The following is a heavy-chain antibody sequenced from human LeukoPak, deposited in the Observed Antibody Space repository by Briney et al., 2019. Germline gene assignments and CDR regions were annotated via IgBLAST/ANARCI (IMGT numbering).Heavy chain of an antibody. Sequence: GGSLRLSCAASGFTFSSYWMHWVRQAPGKGLVWVSRINSDGSSTSYADSVKGRFTISRDNAKNTLYLQMNSLRAEDTAVYYCARVGYYDSSGYYSVAFDIWGQGTMVTVSS. V-gene: IGHV3-74*01. CDR3: ARVGYYDSSGYYSVAFDI. CDR2: INSDGSST. D-gene: IGHD3-22*01. J-gene: IGHJ3*02. CDR1: GFTFSSYW.